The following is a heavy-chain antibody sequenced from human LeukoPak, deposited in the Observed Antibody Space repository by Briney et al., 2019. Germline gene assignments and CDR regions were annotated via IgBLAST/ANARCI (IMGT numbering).Heavy chain of an antibody. CDR1: GFTFSSYS. CDR3: ARDSTYCSSTSCHPPGYYGMDV. D-gene: IGHD2-2*01. CDR2: ISSSSSYI. Sequence: GGSLRLSCAASGFTFSSYSMNWVRQAPGKGLEWVSSISSSSSYIYYADSVKGRFTISRDNAKNSLYLQMNSLRAEDTAVYYCARDSTYCSSTSCHPPGYYGMDVWGQGTTVTVSS. J-gene: IGHJ6*02. V-gene: IGHV3-21*01.